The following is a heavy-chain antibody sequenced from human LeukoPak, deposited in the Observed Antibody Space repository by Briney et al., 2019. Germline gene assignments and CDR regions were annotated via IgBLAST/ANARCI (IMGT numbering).Heavy chain of an antibody. Sequence: GGSLTLSCVASGFPFSSHALNWVRQTPGKGLEWVSTISGSGASTYYADAVRGRFTISRDNSRNTLQLQMNSLRAEETAVYYCAKGYSNGYGAGGEGTVVTVS. D-gene: IGHD6-19*01. CDR2: ISGSGAST. CDR3: AKGYSNGYGA. J-gene: IGHJ4*02. V-gene: IGHV3-23*01. CDR1: GFPFSSHA.